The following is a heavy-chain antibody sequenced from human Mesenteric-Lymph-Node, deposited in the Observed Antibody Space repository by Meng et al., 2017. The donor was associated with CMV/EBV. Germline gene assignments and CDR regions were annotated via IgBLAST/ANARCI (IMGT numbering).Heavy chain of an antibody. D-gene: IGHD3-9*01. CDR3: ARGSSYDILTGYFDY. CDR2: INHSGST. Sequence: QGQVSRWGEGLLKPWETLSVTCAFSGGSFSVYYWNWIRQSPEKGLEWIGEINHSGSTTYNPSFTSRIIISVDTSTNQISLNMSSVTAADTAVYYCARGSSYDILTGYFDYWGQGALVTVSS. J-gene: IGHJ4*02. CDR1: GGSFSVYY. V-gene: IGHV4-34*01.